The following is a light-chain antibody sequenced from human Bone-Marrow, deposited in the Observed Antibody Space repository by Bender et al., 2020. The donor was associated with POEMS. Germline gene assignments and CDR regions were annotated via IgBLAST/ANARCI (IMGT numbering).Light chain of an antibody. V-gene: IGLV2-14*01. CDR3: GSYTSTNTLV. CDR1: SNDVGGYKY. CDR2: DVS. J-gene: IGLJ1*01. Sequence: QSALTQPASVSGSPGQSITISCTGTSNDVGGYKYVSWYQQHPGKAPKLMIYDVSKRPSGISKRFSASKSGNTASLTISGLQTEDEADYYCGSYTSTNTLVFGAGTKVTVL.